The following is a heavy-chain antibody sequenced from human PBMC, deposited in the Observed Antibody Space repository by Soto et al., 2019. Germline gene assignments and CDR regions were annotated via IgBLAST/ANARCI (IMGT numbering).Heavy chain of an antibody. J-gene: IGHJ3*02. CDR2: LYDVDGT. Sequence: DGQLVASGGGLIQPGGSLRLSCAALGLTVRGKKYITWVRQAPGKGLEWVSALYDVDGTYYADSAKGRFTISRDNSNNIIYLQMNSLGPDDTAVYYCASWLEREHAYDIWGLGTMVTVSS. CDR1: GLTVRGKKY. CDR3: ASWLEREHAYDI. V-gene: IGHV3-53*01. D-gene: IGHD1-1*01.